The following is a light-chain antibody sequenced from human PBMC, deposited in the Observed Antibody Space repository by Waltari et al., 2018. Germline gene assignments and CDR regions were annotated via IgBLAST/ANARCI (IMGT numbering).Light chain of an antibody. J-gene: IGKJ1*01. Sequence: DIQMTQSPSSLSASVEYRVTITCRASQKISSYLNWYQQKPGTAPRLLIYDASRLQSGVPSRFSGSGSGTDFTLTISSLQPEDFGTYYCQQTYTTPRTFGQGTKVETK. CDR3: QQTYTTPRT. V-gene: IGKV1-39*01. CDR2: DAS. CDR1: QKISSY.